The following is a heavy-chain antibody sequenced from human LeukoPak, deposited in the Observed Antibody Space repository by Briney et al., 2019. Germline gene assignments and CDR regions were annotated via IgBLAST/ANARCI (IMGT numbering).Heavy chain of an antibody. D-gene: IGHD3-22*01. V-gene: IGHV1-2*02. J-gene: IGHJ3*02. CDR1: GYTFTGYY. CDR3: ARRYYYDSSGYLGDAFDI. Sequence: ASVKVSCKASGYTFTGYYMHWVRQAPGQGLEWMGWINPNSGGTNYAQKFQGRVTMTRDTSTSTAYMELSRLRSDDTAVYYCARRYYYDSSGYLGDAFDIWGQGTMVTVPS. CDR2: INPNSGGT.